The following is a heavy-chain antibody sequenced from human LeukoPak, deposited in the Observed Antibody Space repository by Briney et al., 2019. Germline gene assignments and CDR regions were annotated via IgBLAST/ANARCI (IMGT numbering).Heavy chain of an antibody. CDR2: INSDGSST. Sequence: GGSLRLSCAASGFTVSSNYMSWVRQAPGKGLEWVSRINSDGSSTSYADSVKGRFTISRDNAKNTLYLQMNSLRAEDTAVYYCARDVRRVGATDYWGQGTLVTVSS. J-gene: IGHJ4*02. V-gene: IGHV3-74*01. D-gene: IGHD1-26*01. CDR1: GFTVSSNY. CDR3: ARDVRRVGATDY.